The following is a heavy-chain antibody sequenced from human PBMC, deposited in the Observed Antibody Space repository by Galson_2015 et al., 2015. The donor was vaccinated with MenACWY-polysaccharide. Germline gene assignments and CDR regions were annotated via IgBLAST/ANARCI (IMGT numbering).Heavy chain of an antibody. J-gene: IGHJ6*02. CDR1: GLTFSNWW. Sequence: SLRLSCAASGLTFSNWWMTWVRQAPGKGLEWVASIKKDGSEKYYVDSVKGRFTISRDNAKDPLYPQMNSLRADDTAVYFCARGPLGLGLWGQRTTVTVSS. CDR3: ARGPLGLGL. V-gene: IGHV3-7*01. D-gene: IGHD7-27*01. CDR2: IKKDGSEK.